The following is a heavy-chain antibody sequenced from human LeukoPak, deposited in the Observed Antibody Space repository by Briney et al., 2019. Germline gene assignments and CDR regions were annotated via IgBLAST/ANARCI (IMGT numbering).Heavy chain of an antibody. J-gene: IGHJ4*02. CDR1: GGSISSGDYY. D-gene: IGHD6-6*01. CDR3: ARVIAAQTFDY. CDR2: IYYSGST. Sequence: PSETLSLTCTVSGGSISSGDYYWSWIRQPPGKGLEWIGYIYYSGSTYYNPSLKSRVTISVDTSKNQFSLKLSSVTAADTAVYYCARVIAAQTFDYWGQGTLVTVSS. V-gene: IGHV4-30-4*02.